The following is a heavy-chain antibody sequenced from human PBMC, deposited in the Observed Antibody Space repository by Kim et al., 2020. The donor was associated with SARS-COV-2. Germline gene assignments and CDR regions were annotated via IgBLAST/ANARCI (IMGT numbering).Heavy chain of an antibody. V-gene: IGHV3-11*06. Sequence: QFTISRDNAKNSLYLQMNSLRAEDTAVYYCARDMGAYYDSSGYYYSYFDYWGQGTLVTVSS. CDR3: ARDMGAYYDSSGYYYSYFDY. D-gene: IGHD3-22*01. J-gene: IGHJ4*02.